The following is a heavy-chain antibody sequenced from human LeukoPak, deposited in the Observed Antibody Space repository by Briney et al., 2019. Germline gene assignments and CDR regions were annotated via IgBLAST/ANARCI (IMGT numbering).Heavy chain of an antibody. CDR2: IYYSGST. J-gene: IGHJ5*02. D-gene: IGHD2-15*01. CDR1: GGSFSSGSYY. Sequence: SETLSLTCTVSGGSFSSGSYYWGWLRQPPGTGLEWIGYIYYSGSTNYNPSLKSRVTISVDTSKNQFSLKLSSVTAADTAVYYCASGVVVAATASFDPWGQGTLVTVSS. V-gene: IGHV4-61*01. CDR3: ASGVVVAATASFDP.